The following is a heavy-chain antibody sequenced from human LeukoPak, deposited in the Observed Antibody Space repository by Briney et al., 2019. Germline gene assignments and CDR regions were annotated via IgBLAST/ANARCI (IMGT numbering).Heavy chain of an antibody. Sequence: GGSLRLSCAASGFTFRSFAMHWVRQAPGKGLEWVAIISHDGSDKYYADSVKGRFTISRDNSKNTLHLQMSSLRAEDTAVYYCVQRGGLDYWGQGALVTVSS. CDR3: VQRGGLDY. CDR2: ISHDGSDK. V-gene: IGHV3-30*04. D-gene: IGHD3-16*01. CDR1: GFTFRSFA. J-gene: IGHJ4*02.